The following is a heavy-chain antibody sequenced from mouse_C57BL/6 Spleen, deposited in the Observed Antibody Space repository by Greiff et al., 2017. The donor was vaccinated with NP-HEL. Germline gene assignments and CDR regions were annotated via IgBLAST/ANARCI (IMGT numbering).Heavy chain of an antibody. CDR1: GFSLTSYA. J-gene: IGHJ1*03. Sequence: VKLVESGPGLVAPSQSLSITCTVSGFSLTSYAISWVRQPPGKGLEWLGVIWTGGGTNYNSALLSRLSISKDNSKSQVFLKMNSLQTDDTARDYCARREGYYGSSYWYFDVRGTGTTVTVAS. D-gene: IGHD1-1*01. CDR2: IWTGGGT. CDR3: ARREGYYGSSYWYFDV. V-gene: IGHV2-9-1*01.